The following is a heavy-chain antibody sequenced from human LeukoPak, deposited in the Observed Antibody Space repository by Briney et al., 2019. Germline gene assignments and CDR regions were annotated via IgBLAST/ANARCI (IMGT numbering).Heavy chain of an antibody. D-gene: IGHD2-21*02. J-gene: IGHJ4*02. Sequence: GGSLRLSCAASGFTFSNYAMTWVRQAPGKGLEWVSAISGSGVSTYYGDSVKGRFTISRDNSKNTLYLQMNSLRAEDTAVYYCAKSHHVTAIDYWGQGTLVTVSS. CDR3: AKSHHVTAIDY. V-gene: IGHV3-23*01. CDR1: GFTFSNYA. CDR2: ISGSGVST.